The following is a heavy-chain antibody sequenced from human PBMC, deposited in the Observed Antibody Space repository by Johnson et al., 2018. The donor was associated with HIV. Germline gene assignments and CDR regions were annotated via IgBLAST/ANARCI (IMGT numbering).Heavy chain of an antibody. CDR1: GFTFSSYW. Sequence: VQLVESGGGLVQPGGSLRLSCAASGFTFSSYWMHWVRQAPGKGLVWVSRINSDGSGTSHADSVKGRFTISRDNARNSLYLQMNSLRAEDTALYYCAKDSNRWELLQDAFDIWGQGTMVTVSS. CDR2: INSDGSGT. D-gene: IGHD1-26*01. CDR3: AKDSNRWELLQDAFDI. V-gene: IGHV3-74*01. J-gene: IGHJ3*02.